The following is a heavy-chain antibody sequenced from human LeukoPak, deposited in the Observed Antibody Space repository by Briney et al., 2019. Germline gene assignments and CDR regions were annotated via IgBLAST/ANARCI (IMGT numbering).Heavy chain of an antibody. Sequence: ASVKVSCKASGYTFTSYYMHWVRQAPGQGLEWMGIINPSGGSTSYAQKFQGRVTMTRDTSTSTVYMELSSLRSEDTAVYYCARGVGCSSTSCYGYYYGMDVWGQGTTVTVSS. CDR3: ARGVGCSSTSCYGYYYGMDV. CDR2: INPSGGST. CDR1: GYTFTSYY. D-gene: IGHD2-2*01. J-gene: IGHJ6*02. V-gene: IGHV1-46*01.